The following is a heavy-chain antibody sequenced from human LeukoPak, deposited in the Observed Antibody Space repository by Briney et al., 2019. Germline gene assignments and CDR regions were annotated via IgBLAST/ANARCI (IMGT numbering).Heavy chain of an antibody. CDR1: GFTFSSYA. J-gene: IGHJ6*02. CDR3: AREVGITMTSYYYYGMDV. V-gene: IGHV3-30-3*01. Sequence: GGSLRLSCAASGFTFSSYAMHWVRQAPGKGLEWVAVISYDGSNKYYADSVKGRFTISRDNSKNTLYLQMNSLRAEDTAVYYCAREVGITMTSYYYYGMDVWGQGTTVTVSS. D-gene: IGHD3-22*01. CDR2: ISYDGSNK.